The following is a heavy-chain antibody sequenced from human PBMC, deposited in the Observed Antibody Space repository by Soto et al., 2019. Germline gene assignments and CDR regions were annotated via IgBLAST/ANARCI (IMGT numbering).Heavy chain of an antibody. Sequence: SETLSLTCTVSGGSISSSSYYWGWIRQPPGKGLEWIGSIYYSGSTYYNPSLKSRVTISVDTSKNQFSLKLSSVTAADTAVYYCARHIGYSSGRYFDYWGQGTLVTVSS. D-gene: IGHD6-19*01. CDR3: ARHIGYSSGRYFDY. CDR1: GGSISSSSYY. V-gene: IGHV4-39*01. CDR2: IYYSGST. J-gene: IGHJ4*02.